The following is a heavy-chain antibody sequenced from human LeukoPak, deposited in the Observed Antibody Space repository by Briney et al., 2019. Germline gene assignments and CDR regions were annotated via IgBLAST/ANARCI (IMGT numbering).Heavy chain of an antibody. Sequence: GGSLRLSCAASGFTFSYAWISWVRQAPGKGLEWVGRIKNKADDGTTDYAAPVKGRFTISRDDSKNTLYLQMDSLKTEDTAVYYCFRHLVVPGAGADYWGQGTLVTVSS. CDR2: IKNKADDGTT. CDR1: GFTFSYAW. CDR3: FRHLVVPGAGADY. J-gene: IGHJ4*02. V-gene: IGHV3-15*01. D-gene: IGHD2-15*01.